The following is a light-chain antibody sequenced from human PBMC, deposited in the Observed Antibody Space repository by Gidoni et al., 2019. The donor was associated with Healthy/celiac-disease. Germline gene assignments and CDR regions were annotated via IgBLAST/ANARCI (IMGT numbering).Light chain of an antibody. Sequence: DIVMTQSPATLSVSPGARATLSCSASQSVSSNLAWYQQKPGQAPRLLIYGASTRATGIPARFSGSGSGTEFTLTISSLQSEDFAVYYCQQYNNWPSALTFGGGTKVEIK. V-gene: IGKV3-15*01. CDR2: GAS. CDR1: QSVSSN. CDR3: QQYNNWPSALT. J-gene: IGKJ4*01.